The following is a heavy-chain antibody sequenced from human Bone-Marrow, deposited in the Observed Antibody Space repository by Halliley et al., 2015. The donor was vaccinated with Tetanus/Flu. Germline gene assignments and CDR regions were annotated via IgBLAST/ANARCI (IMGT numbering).Heavy chain of an antibody. CDR1: GFSFSSYA. CDR3: AKDSPGAQKDWFAP. J-gene: IGHJ5*02. CDR2: LFGSGGTS. V-gene: IGHV3-23*01. Sequence: AVSGFSFSSYAMSWVRQAPGKGLEWVSTLFGSGGTSYYADSVKGRFIISRDNSKNTLYLQMNSLRVEDTAVYYCAKDSPGAQKDWFAPWGQGTLVTVSS.